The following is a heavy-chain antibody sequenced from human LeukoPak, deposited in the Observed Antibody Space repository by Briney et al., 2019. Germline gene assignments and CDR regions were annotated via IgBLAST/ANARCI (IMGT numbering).Heavy chain of an antibody. CDR1: GFTFSDYY. V-gene: IGHV3-11*01. J-gene: IGHJ6*03. Sequence: GGSLRLSCAASGFTFSDYYMSWIRQAPGKGLEWVSYISSSGSTIYYADSVEGRFTISRDNAKNSLYLQMNSRMAEDTAVYYCAREVGRCYYYYYYYYMDVWGKGTTVTVSS. CDR3: AREVGRCYYYYYYYYMDV. D-gene: IGHD3-16*01. CDR2: ISSSGSTI.